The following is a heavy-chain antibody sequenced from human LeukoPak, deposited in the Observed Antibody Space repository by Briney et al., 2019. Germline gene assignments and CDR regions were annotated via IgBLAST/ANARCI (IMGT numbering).Heavy chain of an antibody. J-gene: IGHJ6*02. V-gene: IGHV1-2*02. CDR3: ARPYTDGSGQRYYWFMDV. D-gene: IGHD3-10*01. Sequence: ASVKVSFKASVYSFTCHYIHGVRPAPGQGLEWMGWIDPNRCCTKCAQNFQGSVTMTRDTSITTADMAVSRLISNDTAVYYCARPYTDGSGQRYYWFMDVWGQGTTVTVSS. CDR1: VYSFTCHY. CDR2: IDPNRCCT.